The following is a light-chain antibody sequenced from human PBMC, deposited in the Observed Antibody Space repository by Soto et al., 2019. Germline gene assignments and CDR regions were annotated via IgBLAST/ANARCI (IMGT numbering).Light chain of an antibody. CDR1: QGGSSSY. J-gene: IGKJ1*01. Sequence: EIVLTQSPGTLSLSPGERATLSCRASQGGSSSYLAWSQHKPGQAPRLLIFGASSRATGIPDRFSGSGSGTDFTLTISRVEPEDSAVYYCQQYGRSPWTFGQGTKVEI. CDR2: GAS. CDR3: QQYGRSPWT. V-gene: IGKV3-20*01.